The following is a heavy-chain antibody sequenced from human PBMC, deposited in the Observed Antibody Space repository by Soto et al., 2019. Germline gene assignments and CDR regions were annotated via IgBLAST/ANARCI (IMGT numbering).Heavy chain of an antibody. CDR2: ICYSGSP. CDR1: GGSITSSSYC. CDR3: ARLLPRGRKFDH. J-gene: IGHJ4*02. D-gene: IGHD3-16*01. V-gene: IGHV4-39*01. Sequence: SETLSLTCTVSGGSITSSSYCWGWIRQPPGKGLEWIANICYSGSPYYNPSLKSRVTTSVDTSQNELSLSLISVTTSDTAIYYCARLLPRGRKFDHWGQGTPVTV.